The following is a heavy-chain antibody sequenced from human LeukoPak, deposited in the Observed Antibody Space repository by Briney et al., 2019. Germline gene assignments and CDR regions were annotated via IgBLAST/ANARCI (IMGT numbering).Heavy chain of an antibody. CDR3: ARLSDYDVDTSHYMDV. CDR2: ISYSGST. J-gene: IGHJ6*03. CDR1: GDSISSSSYY. V-gene: IGHV4-39*07. D-gene: IGHD3-22*01. Sequence: SETLSLTCTVSGDSISSSSYYWGWIRQPPGKGLEWIGSISYSGSTNYNPSLKSRVTISVDTSKNQFSLKLSSVTAADTADYFCARLSDYDVDTSHYMDVWGKGTTVTVSS.